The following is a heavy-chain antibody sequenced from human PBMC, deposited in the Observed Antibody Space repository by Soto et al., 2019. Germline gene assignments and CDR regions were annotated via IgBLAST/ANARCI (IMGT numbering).Heavy chain of an antibody. J-gene: IGHJ4*02. CDR2: ISSSSSYI. CDR3: ARDSSSAWSFLFDY. Sequence: LRLSCAASGFTFSSYSMNWVRQAPGKGLEWVSSISSSSSYIYYADSVKGRFTISRANAKNSLSLQMNSLRAEDTAVYYCARDSSSAWSFLFDYCGQGTLVTVSS. CDR1: GFTFSSYS. V-gene: IGHV3-21*01. D-gene: IGHD6-19*01.